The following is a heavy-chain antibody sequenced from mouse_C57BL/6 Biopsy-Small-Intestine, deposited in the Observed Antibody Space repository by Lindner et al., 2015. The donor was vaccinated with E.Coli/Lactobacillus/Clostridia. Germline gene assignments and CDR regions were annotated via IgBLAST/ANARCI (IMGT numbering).Heavy chain of an antibody. CDR3: ARAPLSDYAMDY. J-gene: IGHJ4*01. D-gene: IGHD1-1*02. V-gene: IGHV1-22*01. CDR2: INPNNGGT. Sequence: VQLQESGPELVKPGASVKMSCKASGYTFTDYNMHWVKQSHGESLEWIGYINPNNGGTSYNQKFKGKATLTVNKSSSTAYMEVRSLTSEDSAVHYCARAPLSDYAMDYWGQGTSVTVSS. CDR1: GYTFTDYN.